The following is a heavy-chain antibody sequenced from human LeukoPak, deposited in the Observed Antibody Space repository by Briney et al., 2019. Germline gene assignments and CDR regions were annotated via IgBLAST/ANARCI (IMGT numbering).Heavy chain of an antibody. J-gene: IGHJ5*02. D-gene: IGHD5-18*01. CDR3: ARCKGIYGYSYGYNWFDP. CDR2: IYTSGST. Sequence: SETLSLTCTVSGGSISSGSYYWSWIRQPAGKGLEWIGRIYTSGSTHYNPSLKSRVTISVDTSKNQFSLKLSSVTAADTAVYYCARCKGIYGYSYGYNWFDPWGQGTLVTVSS. V-gene: IGHV4-61*02. CDR1: GGSISSGSYY.